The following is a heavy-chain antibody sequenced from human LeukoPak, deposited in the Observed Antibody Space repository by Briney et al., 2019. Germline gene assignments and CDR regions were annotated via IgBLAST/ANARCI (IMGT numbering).Heavy chain of an antibody. V-gene: IGHV3-7*01. CDR1: GFTLSSHL. CDR2: INQDGSTK. Sequence: GGSLRLSCAASGFTLSSHLMSWVRQAPGKGLEWVANINQDGSTKYYVDSVKGRFTISRDNAKNSLYLQMNSLRAEDTAVYYCARRAGDYWGQGTLVTVSS. J-gene: IGHJ4*02. CDR3: ARRAGDY.